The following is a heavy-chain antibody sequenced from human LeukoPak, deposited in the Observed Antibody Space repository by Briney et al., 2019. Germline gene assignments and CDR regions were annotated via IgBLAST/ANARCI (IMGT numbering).Heavy chain of an antibody. D-gene: IGHD2-2*01. CDR1: GYTFTGYY. J-gene: IGHJ6*02. V-gene: IGHV1-2*02. CDR3: ARAQLNLVVDFGMDV. Sequence: GASVKVSCKASGYTFTGYYMHWVRQAPGQGLEWMGWINPNSGGTNYAQKFQGRVTMTRDTSISTAYMELTRLRSDDTAVYYCARAQLNLVVDFGMDVWGQGTTVTVSS. CDR2: INPNSGGT.